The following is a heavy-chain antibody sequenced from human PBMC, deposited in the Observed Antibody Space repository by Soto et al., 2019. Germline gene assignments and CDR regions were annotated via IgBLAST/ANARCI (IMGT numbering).Heavy chain of an antibody. V-gene: IGHV2-5*02. Sequence: QITLKESGPTLVKPTQTLTLTCTFSGFSLSTGGLGVGWLRQPPGEALEWLALIYWDDDKRYSPSLRSRLTITKDTSKNPVVIIMTNMDTVDTATYYCVHSRCGGDCLRSYSSHYYYGMDVWCQGTTVTVSS. CDR1: GFSLSTGGLG. CDR2: IYWDDDK. D-gene: IGHD2-21*02. CDR3: VHSRCGGDCLRSYSSHYYYGMDV. J-gene: IGHJ6*02.